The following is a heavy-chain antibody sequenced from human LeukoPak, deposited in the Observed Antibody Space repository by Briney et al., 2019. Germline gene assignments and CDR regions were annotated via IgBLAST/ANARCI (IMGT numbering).Heavy chain of an antibody. Sequence: GGSLRLSCAASGFTFSSYAMSWVRQAPGKGLEWVSAISGSGGSTYYADSVKGRFTISRDNSKNTLYLQMNSLRAEDTAVYYCAKRGKIVVVPAAHPDQGDFDYWGQGTLVTVSS. CDR3: AKRGKIVVVPAAHPDQGDFDY. CDR2: ISGSGGST. J-gene: IGHJ4*02. CDR1: GFTFSSYA. V-gene: IGHV3-23*01. D-gene: IGHD2-2*01.